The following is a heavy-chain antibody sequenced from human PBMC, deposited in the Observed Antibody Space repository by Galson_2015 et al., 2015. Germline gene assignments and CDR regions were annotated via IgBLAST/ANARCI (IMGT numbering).Heavy chain of an antibody. D-gene: IGHD2-2*01. Sequence: SLRLSCAASGFTFSSYAMHWVRQAPGKGLEWVAVISYDRSNKYYADSVKGRFTISRDNSKNTLYLQMNSLRAEDTAVYYCARAGCSSTSCQLDYWGQGTLVTVSS. V-gene: IGHV3-30-3*01. CDR1: GFTFSSYA. CDR2: ISYDRSNK. J-gene: IGHJ4*02. CDR3: ARAGCSSTSCQLDY.